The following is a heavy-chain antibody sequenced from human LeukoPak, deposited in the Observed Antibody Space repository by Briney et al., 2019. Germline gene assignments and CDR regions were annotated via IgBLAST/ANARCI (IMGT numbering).Heavy chain of an antibody. CDR1: GGSISTYY. Sequence: SETLSLTCTVSGGSISTYYWSWIRQPPGKGLEWIEHVYYSGSTNYNPSLKGRVAISVDTSKNQFSLKLSSVTAADTAVYYCARYASGYESFDYWGQGTLVTVSS. CDR2: VYYSGST. CDR3: ARYASGYESFDY. D-gene: IGHD5-12*01. V-gene: IGHV4-59*01. J-gene: IGHJ4*02.